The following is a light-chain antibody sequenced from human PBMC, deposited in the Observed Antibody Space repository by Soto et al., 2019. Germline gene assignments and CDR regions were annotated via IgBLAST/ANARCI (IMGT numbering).Light chain of an antibody. CDR3: QYYNSYSGT. CDR2: DAS. CDR1: QSISSW. Sequence: DIQMTQSPSTLSASVGDRVTITCRASQSISSWLAWYQQRPGKAPKLLIYDASSLESGVPSRFGGGGSGTEFTLSISSLQPDDFATYYCQYYNSYSGTFGQGTKVEIK. J-gene: IGKJ1*01. V-gene: IGKV1-5*01.